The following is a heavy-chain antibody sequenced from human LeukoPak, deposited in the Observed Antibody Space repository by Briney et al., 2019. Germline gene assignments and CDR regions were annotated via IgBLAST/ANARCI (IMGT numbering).Heavy chain of an antibody. D-gene: IGHD3-9*01. CDR3: AKRPTDYDILTEDDY. J-gene: IGHJ4*02. CDR1: GFTFSSYA. Sequence: GGSLRLSCAASGFTFSSYAMSWVRQAPGKGPEWVSAISGSGGSTYYADSVKGRFTISRDNSKNTLYLQMNSLRAEDTAVYYCAKRPTDYDILTEDDYWGQGTLVTVSS. CDR2: ISGSGGST. V-gene: IGHV3-23*01.